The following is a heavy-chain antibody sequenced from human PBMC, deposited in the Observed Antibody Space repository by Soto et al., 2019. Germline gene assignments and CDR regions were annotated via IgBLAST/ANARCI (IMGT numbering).Heavy chain of an antibody. Sequence: PGESLKISCRGSGYSFTSYWISWVRQMPGKGLEWMGRIDPSDSYTNYSPSFQGHVTISADKSISTAYLQWSSLKASDTAMYDCARRATASRYGMDVWSQGTTVTVSS. CDR2: IDPSDSYT. CDR1: GYSFTSYW. J-gene: IGHJ6*02. V-gene: IGHV5-10-1*01. D-gene: IGHD1-26*01. CDR3: ARRATASRYGMDV.